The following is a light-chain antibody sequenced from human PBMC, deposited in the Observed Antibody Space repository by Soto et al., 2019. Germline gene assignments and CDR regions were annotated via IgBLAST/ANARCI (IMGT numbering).Light chain of an antibody. CDR2: EGS. Sequence: QSVLTQPASVSGSPGQSITISCTGTSSDVGSYNLGSWYQQHPGKAPKLMIYEGSKRPSGVSNRFSGSKSGNTASLTIYGLQAEDEADYYCCSYAGSSTGVFGGGTKLTVL. CDR3: CSYAGSSTGV. J-gene: IGLJ3*02. CDR1: SSDVGSYNL. V-gene: IGLV2-23*01.